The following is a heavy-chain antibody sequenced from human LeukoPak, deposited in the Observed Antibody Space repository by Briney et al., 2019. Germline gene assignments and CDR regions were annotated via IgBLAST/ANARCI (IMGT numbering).Heavy chain of an antibody. V-gene: IGHV3-21*04. CDR1: GFTFSCYS. CDR3: AKDRFDY. CDR2: ISSSSSYI. J-gene: IGHJ4*02. Sequence: PGGSPRLPCAGSGFTFSCYSMKLVRQAPGKGLEWVSSISSSSSYIYYADSVKGRFTISRDNAKNSLYLQMNSLRAEDTALYYCAKDRFDYWGQGTLLTVSS.